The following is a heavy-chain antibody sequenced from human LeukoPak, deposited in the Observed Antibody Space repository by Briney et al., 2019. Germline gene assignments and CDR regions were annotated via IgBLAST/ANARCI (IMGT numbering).Heavy chain of an antibody. CDR1: GFTFSSYS. J-gene: IGHJ4*02. D-gene: IGHD1-26*01. CDR2: ISSSSSYI. Sequence: GGSLRLSCAASGFTFSSYSMNWVRQAPGKGLEWVSSISSSSSYIYYADSVKGRFTISRDNAKNSLYLQMNSLRAEDTAVYYCARVGSGSYYYHFDYWGQGTLVTVSS. V-gene: IGHV3-21*01. CDR3: ARVGSGSYYYHFDY.